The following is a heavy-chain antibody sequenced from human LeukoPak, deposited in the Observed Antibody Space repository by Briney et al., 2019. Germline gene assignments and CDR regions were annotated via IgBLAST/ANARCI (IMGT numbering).Heavy chain of an antibody. CDR3: TRGAMVYYYYYYMDV. V-gene: IGHV3-23*01. CDR2: ISGSGGST. CDR1: GFTFSSYA. Sequence: GGSLRLSCAASGFTFSSYAMSWVRQAPGKGLEWVSAISGSGGSTYYADSVKGRFTISRDNSKNTLYLQMSSLRAEDTAVYYCTRGAMVYYYYYYMDVWGKGTTVTVSS. J-gene: IGHJ6*03. D-gene: IGHD5-18*01.